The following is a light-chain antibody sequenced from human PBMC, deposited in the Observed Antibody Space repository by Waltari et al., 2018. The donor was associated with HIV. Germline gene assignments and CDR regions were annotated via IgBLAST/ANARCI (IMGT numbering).Light chain of an antibody. Sequence: QSALTQPASVSGSPGQSITISCTGTSSDVGDYNYVSWYQQHPGKAPKLMIYDVNTRPSGVSNRVSGAKSGNTASLTSAGLQAEDEADYYCCSYAGSSTVVFGGGTKLTVL. CDR3: CSYAGSSTVV. CDR1: SSDVGDYNY. CDR2: DVN. V-gene: IGLV2-23*02. J-gene: IGLJ2*01.